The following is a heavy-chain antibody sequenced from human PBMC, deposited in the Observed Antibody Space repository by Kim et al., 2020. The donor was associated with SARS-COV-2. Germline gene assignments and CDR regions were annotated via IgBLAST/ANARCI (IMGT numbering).Heavy chain of an antibody. J-gene: IGHJ4*02. Sequence: YAASVRGQFILSRDNARNTLYLQMNSLRADDTAVYYCARDLRGPFDHWGQGVLVTVSS. V-gene: IGHV3-74*01. CDR3: ARDLRGPFDH.